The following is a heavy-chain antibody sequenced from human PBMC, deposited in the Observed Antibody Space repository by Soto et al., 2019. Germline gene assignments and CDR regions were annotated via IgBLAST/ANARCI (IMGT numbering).Heavy chain of an antibody. CDR3: ASRGGGFYFGMDV. J-gene: IGHJ6*02. V-gene: IGHV4-59*13. Sequence: QVQLQESGPGLVKPSETLSLSCTVSGGSISNYYLNWIRQSPGKGLEWIGYIDYSGNTKYNPSLKSRVTISVDMSKKQFSLKLSSVTAADTAVYYCASRGGGFYFGMDVWGQGTTVTVSS. D-gene: IGHD1-26*01. CDR1: GGSISNYY. CDR2: IDYSGNT.